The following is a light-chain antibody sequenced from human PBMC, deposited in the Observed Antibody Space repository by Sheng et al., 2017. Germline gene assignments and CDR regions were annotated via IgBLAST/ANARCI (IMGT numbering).Light chain of an antibody. CDR1: QGIRSD. J-gene: IGKJ1*01. CDR3: LQDYNYPRT. V-gene: IGKV1-6*01. Sequence: AIQMTQSPSSLSASVGDRVTITCRASQGIRSDLAWYQQRPGKAPKILIYAASRLQSGVPSRFSGSGSGTDFTLTISSLQPEDFATYYCLQDYNYPRTFGQGPRWRSN. CDR2: AAS.